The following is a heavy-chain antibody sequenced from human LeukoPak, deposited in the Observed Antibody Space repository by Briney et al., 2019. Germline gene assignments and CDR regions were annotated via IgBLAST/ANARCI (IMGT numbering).Heavy chain of an antibody. Sequence: SVKVSCKASGGTFSSYTISWVRQAPGQGLEWMGRIIPILGIANYAQKFQGRVTITADKSTSTAYMELSSLRSEDTAVYYCARDRSVVTSPFDYWGQGTLVTVSS. V-gene: IGHV1-69*04. CDR1: GGTFSSYT. D-gene: IGHD4-23*01. J-gene: IGHJ4*02. CDR2: IIPILGIA. CDR3: ARDRSVVTSPFDY.